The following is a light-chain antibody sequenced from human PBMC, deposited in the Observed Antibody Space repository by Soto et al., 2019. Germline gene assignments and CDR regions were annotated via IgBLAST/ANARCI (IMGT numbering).Light chain of an antibody. CDR2: GAS. J-gene: IGKJ3*01. V-gene: IGKV3-20*01. Sequence: EIVLTQSPGTLSLSPGERATLSCRASESVSTSYLAWYQQKPGQAPRLLIYGASGRATGIPDRFSVSASGTDFTLTISRLESEDFAVYYCQHYGTSALFGPGTKVDIK. CDR1: ESVSTSY. CDR3: QHYGTSAL.